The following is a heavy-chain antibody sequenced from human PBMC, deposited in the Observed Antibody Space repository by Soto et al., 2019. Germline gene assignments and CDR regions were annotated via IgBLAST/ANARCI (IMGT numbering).Heavy chain of an antibody. V-gene: IGHV3-66*01. CDR1: GFDASVNF. CDR3: VRENYYYGMDV. J-gene: IGHJ6*02. CDR2: INNAGST. Sequence: GGSLRLSCAASGFDASVNFMTWVRQAPGRGLEWVSTINNAGSTFYADSVKGRFTISGDNSKNTLYLQMNSLRVEDTAMYYCVRENYYYGMDVWGQGTAVTVSS.